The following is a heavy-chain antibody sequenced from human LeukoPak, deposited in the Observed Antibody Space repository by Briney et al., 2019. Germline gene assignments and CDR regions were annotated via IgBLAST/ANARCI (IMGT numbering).Heavy chain of an antibody. CDR1: GGSINGYY. CDR2: IYYTGST. CDR3: ARDRWFET. J-gene: IGHJ5*02. Sequence: PSETLSLTCTASGGSINGYYWNWIRQPPGKGLEWIGYIYYTGSTNYNPSLKSRVTISLDTSKNQFSLKLSSVTAADTAVYYCARDRWFETWGQGTLVTVSS. V-gene: IGHV4-59*01.